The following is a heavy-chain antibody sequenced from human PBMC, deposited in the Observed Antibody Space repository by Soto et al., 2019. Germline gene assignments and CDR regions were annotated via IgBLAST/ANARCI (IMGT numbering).Heavy chain of an antibody. D-gene: IGHD3-3*01. Sequence: GGSLRLSCAASGFTFSDSAIHWVRQAPGKGLEWVAVISYDGSNKYYADSVKGRFTISRDNSKNTLYLQMNSLRAEDTAVYYCARISITIFGVVIFTDYGMDVWGQGTTVTVSS. V-gene: IGHV3-30-3*01. CDR1: GFTFSDSA. CDR2: ISYDGSNK. CDR3: ARISITIFGVVIFTDYGMDV. J-gene: IGHJ6*02.